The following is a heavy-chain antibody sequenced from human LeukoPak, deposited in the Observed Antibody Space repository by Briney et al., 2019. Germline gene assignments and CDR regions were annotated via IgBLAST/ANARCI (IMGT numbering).Heavy chain of an antibody. Sequence: GGSLRLSCAASGFTFSSYEMNWVRQAPGKGLEWVSYISSSGSTIYYADSVKGRFTISRDNAKNSLYLQMNSLRAEGTAVYYCARDKIVVVPAAYAYYYYGMDVWGQGTTVTVSS. CDR1: GFTFSSYE. V-gene: IGHV3-48*03. J-gene: IGHJ6*02. CDR3: ARDKIVVVPAAYAYYYYGMDV. D-gene: IGHD2-2*01. CDR2: ISSSGSTI.